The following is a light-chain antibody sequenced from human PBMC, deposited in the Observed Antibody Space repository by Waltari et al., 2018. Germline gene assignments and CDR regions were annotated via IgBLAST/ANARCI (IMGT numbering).Light chain of an antibody. J-gene: IGKJ4*01. Sequence: EIVLTQSPATLSSSSGERVTLPCRASQHISSFLAWYQQKQGHAPRLLIYDAADRAAGIPDRFSGSGSGTDFTLTISSLEPEDFAVYFCQQRYNWLALTFGGGTTVEIK. CDR1: QHISSF. CDR3: QQRYNWLALT. V-gene: IGKV3-11*01. CDR2: DAA.